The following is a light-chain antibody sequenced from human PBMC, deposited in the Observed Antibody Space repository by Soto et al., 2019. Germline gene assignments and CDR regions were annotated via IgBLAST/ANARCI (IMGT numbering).Light chain of an antibody. Sequence: EIVLTQSPGTLSLSPGERATLSCRASQSVSSNYLAWYQQKAGQAPRLLSYGVSSRATGIPDRFSGSGSGTDFTLTISRLEPEDFAVYYCQQYGDSPPWTFGQGTKV. CDR1: QSVSSNY. CDR2: GVS. CDR3: QQYGDSPPWT. V-gene: IGKV3-20*01. J-gene: IGKJ1*01.